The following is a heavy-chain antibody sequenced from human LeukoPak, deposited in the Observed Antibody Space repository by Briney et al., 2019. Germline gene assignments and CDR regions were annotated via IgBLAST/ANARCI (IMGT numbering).Heavy chain of an antibody. V-gene: IGHV1-46*03. Sequence: ASVKVSCKACGYTFTRFYMHWVRQAPGQGLEWMGIINPSGGSTSYTQKFQGRATMTRDTSTTPVYMEPSSLRSEDTAVCYCARASDSSGYYAPQHYFDYWGQGTPVTVSS. D-gene: IGHD3-22*01. CDR2: INPSGGST. J-gene: IGHJ4*02. CDR3: ARASDSSGYYAPQHYFDY. CDR1: GYTFTRFY.